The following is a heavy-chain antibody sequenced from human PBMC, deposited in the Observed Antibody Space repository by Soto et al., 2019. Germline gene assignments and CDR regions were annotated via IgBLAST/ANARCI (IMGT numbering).Heavy chain of an antibody. V-gene: IGHV3-30-3*01. J-gene: IGHJ1*01. CDR3: ARARPLAVTTAYFQH. CDR2: ISYDGSNK. Sequence: QVQLVESGGGVVQPGRSLRLSCAASGFTFSSYAMHWVRQAPGTGLEWVAVISYDGSNKYYADSVKGRFTISRDNSKNALYLQMNSLRAEDTAVYYCARARPLAVTTAYFQHWGQGTLVTVSS. D-gene: IGHD4-17*01. CDR1: GFTFSSYA.